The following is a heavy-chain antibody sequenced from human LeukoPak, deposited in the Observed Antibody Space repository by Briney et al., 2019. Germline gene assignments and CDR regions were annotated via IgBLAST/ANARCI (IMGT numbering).Heavy chain of an antibody. Sequence: KTSETLSLTCTVSGYSINSGYFWGWVRQPPGKGPEWIGSIFHTGDVYYSPSLRSRVTISVDTSRNQVSLKVTSVTAADTALYYCARVVASTSIDSWGQGILVTVSS. CDR3: ARVVASTSIDS. D-gene: IGHD2-15*01. V-gene: IGHV4-38-2*02. CDR2: IFHTGDV. CDR1: GYSINSGYF. J-gene: IGHJ4*02.